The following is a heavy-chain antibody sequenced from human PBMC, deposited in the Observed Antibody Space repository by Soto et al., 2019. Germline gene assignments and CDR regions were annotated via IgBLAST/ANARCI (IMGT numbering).Heavy chain of an antibody. CDR3: AKDLTIVGVVIKPPNWFDP. CDR2: ISYDGSNK. Sequence: QVQLVESGGGVVQPGRSLRLSCAASGFTFSSYGMHWVRQAPGKGLEWVAVISYDGSNKYYADSVKGRFTISRDNSKNTMYLQMNSLRAEDTAVYYCAKDLTIVGVVIKPPNWFDPWGQGTLVTVSS. J-gene: IGHJ5*02. D-gene: IGHD3-3*01. CDR1: GFTFSSYG. V-gene: IGHV3-30*18.